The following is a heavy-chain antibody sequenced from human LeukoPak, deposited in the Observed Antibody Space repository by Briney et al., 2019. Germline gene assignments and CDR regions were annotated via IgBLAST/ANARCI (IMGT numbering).Heavy chain of an antibody. CDR1: GYTLTGYY. J-gene: IGHJ3*02. D-gene: IGHD5-18*01. CDR3: ARDLSSGYSYGYFDI. Sequence: GASVKVSCKASGYTLTGYYMHWVRQAPGQGLEWMGWINPNSGGTNYAQKFQGRVTMTRDTSISTAYMELSRLRSDDTAVYYCARDLSSGYSYGYFDIWGQGTMVTVSS. V-gene: IGHV1-2*02. CDR2: INPNSGGT.